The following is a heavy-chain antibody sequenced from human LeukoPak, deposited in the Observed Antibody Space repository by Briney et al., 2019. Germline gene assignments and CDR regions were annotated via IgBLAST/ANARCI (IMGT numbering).Heavy chain of an antibody. CDR3: ACSGPYSNGGVMTDY. Sequence: GGSLRLSCAASGLIVSSNYMSWVRQAPGKGLEWVSIIYRDGNTNYADSVKGRFTISRDNSKNTLSLQMNSLRAEDTAVCYCACSGPYSNGGVMTDYWGQGTLVTVSS. D-gene: IGHD6-19*01. CDR1: GLIVSSNY. V-gene: IGHV3-66*01. CDR2: IYRDGNT. J-gene: IGHJ4*02.